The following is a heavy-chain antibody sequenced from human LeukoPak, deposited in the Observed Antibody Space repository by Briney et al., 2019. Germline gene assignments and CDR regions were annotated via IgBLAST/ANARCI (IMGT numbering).Heavy chain of an antibody. CDR1: GFIFDDYG. D-gene: IGHD3-9*01. J-gene: IGHJ6*03. CDR2: INWNGGST. CDR3: ARAGLDDYYYYMDV. Sequence: GGSLRLSCAASGFIFDDYGMSWVRQAPGKGLEWVSGINWNGGSTGYADSVKGRFTISRDNAKNSLYLQMNSLRAEDTAFYYCARAGLDDYYYYMDVWGKGTTVTVSS. V-gene: IGHV3-20*04.